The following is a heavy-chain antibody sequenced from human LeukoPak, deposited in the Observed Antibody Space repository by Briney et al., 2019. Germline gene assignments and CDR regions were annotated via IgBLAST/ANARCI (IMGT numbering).Heavy chain of an antibody. D-gene: IGHD2-15*01. J-gene: IGHJ6*02. CDR2: INHSGST. V-gene: IGHV4-34*01. CDR1: GGSFSGYY. CDR3: ARGGLSIDYYYGMDV. Sequence: SETLSLTCAVYGGSFSGYYWSWIRQPPGKGLEWIGEINHSGSTNYNPSLKSRVTISVDTSKNQFSLKLSSVTATDTAVYYCARGGLSIDYYYGMDVWGQGTTVTVSS.